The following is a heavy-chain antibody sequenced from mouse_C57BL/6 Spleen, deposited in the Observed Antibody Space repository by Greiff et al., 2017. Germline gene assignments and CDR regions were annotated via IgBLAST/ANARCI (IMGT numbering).Heavy chain of an antibody. Sequence: EVKLMESEGGLVQPGSSMKLSCTASGFTFSDYYMAWVLQVPEKGLEWVANINYDGSSTYYLDSLKSRFIISRGNAKNLLYRQMSSLKSEDTATYYCARIDYDYDGGSYYAMDYWGQGTSVTVSS. CDR2: INYDGSST. CDR3: ARIDYDYDGGSYYAMDY. D-gene: IGHD2-4*01. CDR1: GFTFSDYY. V-gene: IGHV5-16*01. J-gene: IGHJ4*01.